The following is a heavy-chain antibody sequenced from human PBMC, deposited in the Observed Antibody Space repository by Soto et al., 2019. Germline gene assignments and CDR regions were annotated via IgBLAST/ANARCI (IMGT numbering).Heavy chain of an antibody. J-gene: IGHJ6*03. V-gene: IGHV3-23*01. CDR2: ISGNGGGT. D-gene: IGHD2-8*01. Sequence: PGGSLRLSCAASGFTFNTYTMSWVRQAPGKGLEWVSAISGNGGGTYYADSVKGRFTISRDNSKDTLYLQMNSLRAEDTAVYYCAKEMVQVRAGYYMDVWGKGTTVTVSS. CDR1: GFTFNTYT. CDR3: AKEMVQVRAGYYMDV.